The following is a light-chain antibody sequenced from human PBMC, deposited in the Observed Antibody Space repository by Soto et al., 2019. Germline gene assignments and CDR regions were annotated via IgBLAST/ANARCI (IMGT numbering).Light chain of an antibody. CDR1: QSVSSSY. V-gene: IGKV3-20*01. CDR3: QQYGSSRT. Sequence: EIVLTQSPGTLSLSPGERATLSCRASQSVSSSYLAWYQHKPGQAPRLLIYGASSRATGIPDRFSGSGSGTDFTLSISRLETEDVAVYYCQQYGSSRTFGQGTKVEIK. CDR2: GAS. J-gene: IGKJ1*01.